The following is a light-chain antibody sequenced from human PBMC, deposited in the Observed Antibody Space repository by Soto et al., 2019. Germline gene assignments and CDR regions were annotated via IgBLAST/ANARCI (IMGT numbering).Light chain of an antibody. Sequence: EIVLTQSPGTLSLSPGERATLSCRASQTVSSSLAWYQQKTGQAPRLLISGASTRATGIPDRFSGSGSETDFTLTISRLEPEDFALYYCQQYGSPPITFGQGTRLEIK. CDR3: QQYGSPPIT. V-gene: IGKV3-20*01. CDR1: QTVSSS. J-gene: IGKJ5*01. CDR2: GAS.